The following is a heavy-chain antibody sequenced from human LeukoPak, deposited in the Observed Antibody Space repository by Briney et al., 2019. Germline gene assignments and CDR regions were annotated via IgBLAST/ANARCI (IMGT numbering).Heavy chain of an antibody. CDR3: ARGRDIVLMVYVIFDY. Sequence: PSETLSLTCAVYGGSFSGYYWSWIRQPPGKGLEWIGEINHSGSTNYNPSLKSRVTISVDTSKDQFSLKLSSVTAADTAVYYCARGRDIVLMVYVIFDYWGQGTLVTVSS. D-gene: IGHD2-8*01. CDR2: INHSGST. V-gene: IGHV4-34*01. J-gene: IGHJ4*02. CDR1: GGSFSGYY.